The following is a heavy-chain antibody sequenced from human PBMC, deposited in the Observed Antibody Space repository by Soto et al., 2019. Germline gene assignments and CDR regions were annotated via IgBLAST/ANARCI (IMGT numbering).Heavy chain of an antibody. CDR3: ARHTSGYNDY. D-gene: IGHD5-12*01. CDR2: IWYDGSTK. Sequence: QVQLVESGGGVVQPGRSLRLSCAASGFTFSSYGMHWVRQAPGKGLDWVAIIWYDGSTKYYADSVEGRFTISRDNSGHTLYLQMNSLRVEDTAVYYCARHTSGYNDYWGQGTLVTVSS. CDR1: GFTFSSYG. V-gene: IGHV3-33*01. J-gene: IGHJ4*02.